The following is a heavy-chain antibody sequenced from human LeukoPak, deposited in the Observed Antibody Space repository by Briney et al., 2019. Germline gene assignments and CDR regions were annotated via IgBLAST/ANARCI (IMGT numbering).Heavy chain of an antibody. CDR3: VREEATFGVISVYYYYYMDV. J-gene: IGHJ6*03. D-gene: IGHD2/OR15-2a*01. CDR1: GDSFNDHY. Sequence: SETLSLTCTVSGDSFNDHYWTWIRQPAGKGLEWIGRISPTGNTNYSASLNSRVSMSIDTSKNQFSLRLTSVTAADAAVYYCVREEATFGVISVYYYYYMDVWGKGTTVTVSS. V-gene: IGHV4-4*07. CDR2: ISPTGNT.